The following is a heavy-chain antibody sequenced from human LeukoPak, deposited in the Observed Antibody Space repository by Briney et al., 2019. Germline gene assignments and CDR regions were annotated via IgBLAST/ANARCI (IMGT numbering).Heavy chain of an antibody. D-gene: IGHD5-18*01. CDR3: AREDRGYRTWGYYYYMDV. Sequence: GASVKVSCKASGGTFSSYAISWVRQAPGQGLEWMGGIIPIFGTANYAQKLQGRVTMTTDTSTSTAYMELRSLRSDDTAVYYCAREDRGYRTWGYYYYMDVWGKGTTVTISS. CDR2: IIPIFGTA. CDR1: GGTFSSYA. J-gene: IGHJ6*03. V-gene: IGHV1-69*05.